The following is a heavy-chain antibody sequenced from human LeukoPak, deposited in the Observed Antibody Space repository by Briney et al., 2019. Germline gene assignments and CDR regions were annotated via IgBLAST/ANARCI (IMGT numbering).Heavy chain of an antibody. CDR2: TSSDGTNK. CDR1: GFTFSSYG. Sequence: GRSLRLSCAASGFTFSSYGMHWVRQAPGKGLEWVAVTSSDGTNKYYAVSVKGRFTVSRDNSKNTLYLQMNSLRVEDTAVYYCARDLNVRYWGQGTLVTVSS. J-gene: IGHJ4*02. D-gene: IGHD1-1*01. V-gene: IGHV3-30*03. CDR3: ARDLNVRY.